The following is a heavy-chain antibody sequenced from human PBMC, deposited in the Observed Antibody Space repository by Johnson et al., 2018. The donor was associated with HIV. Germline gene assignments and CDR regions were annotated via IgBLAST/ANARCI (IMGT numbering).Heavy chain of an antibody. CDR1: GFTLSTYD. J-gene: IGHJ3*02. CDR2: IDTSGDT. V-gene: IGHV3-13*01. Sequence: MQLVESGGGLIQPGTSLRLSCGASGFTLSTYDMHWVRQAAGDGLEWVSEIDTSGDTYYADSVKGRFTISRDNSKNTLYLQMNSLRAEDTALYYCARSHGSSGRGAFDIWGQGTVVTVSS. CDR3: ARSHGSSGRGAFDI. D-gene: IGHD6-19*01.